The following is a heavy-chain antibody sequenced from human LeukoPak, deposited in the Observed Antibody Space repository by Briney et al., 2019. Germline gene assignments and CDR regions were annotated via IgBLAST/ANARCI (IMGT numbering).Heavy chain of an antibody. D-gene: IGHD6-6*01. CDR3: ARDRDWGSSSGVFDY. V-gene: IGHV4-34*01. CDR2: IYHSGST. CDR1: GGSFSGYY. Sequence: SETLSLTCAVYGGSFSGYYWSWIRQPPGKGLEWIGSIYHSGSTYYNPSLKSRVTISVDTSKNQFSLKLSSVTAADTAVYYCARDRDWGSSSGVFDYWGQGTLVTVSS. J-gene: IGHJ4*02.